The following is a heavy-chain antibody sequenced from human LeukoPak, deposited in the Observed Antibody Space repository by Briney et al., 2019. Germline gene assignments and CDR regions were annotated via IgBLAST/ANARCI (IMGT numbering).Heavy chain of an antibody. CDR2: INPYSGGT. CDR3: ARAWLPFDY. CDR1: GYTFTGYY. V-gene: IGHV1-2*02. Sequence: ASVKVSCKTSGYTFTGYYIHWVRQAPGLGLEWMGWINPYSGGTSYAPKFQVRVTMTRDTSINTAYMELSRLRSDDTAVYYCARAWLPFDYWGQGTLVTVSS. J-gene: IGHJ4*02. D-gene: IGHD5-12*01.